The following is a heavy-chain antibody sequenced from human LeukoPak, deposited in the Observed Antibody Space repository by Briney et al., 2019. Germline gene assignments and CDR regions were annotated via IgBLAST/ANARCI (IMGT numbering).Heavy chain of an antibody. CDR1: GASVRITSG. V-gene: IGHV4-4*02. J-gene: IGHJ4*02. D-gene: IGHD1-26*01. Sequence: PSASLSLACGVFGASVRITSGWSWVRQPPGQGLEWIGEISLSGQTNFNPSLNGRVTMSLDESRNQLSLTLTSVTAADTAIYYCSRESGAFCPFGYWGQGTLLIVPP. CDR2: ISLSGQT. CDR3: SRESGAFCPFGY.